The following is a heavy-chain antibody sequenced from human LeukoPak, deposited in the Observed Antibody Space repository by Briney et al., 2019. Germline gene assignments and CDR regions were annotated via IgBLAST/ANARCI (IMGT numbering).Heavy chain of an antibody. D-gene: IGHD5-18*01. J-gene: IGHJ4*02. CDR3: ARDLRHPDTAMVTLVY. Sequence: GSVKVSCKASGYTFTGYYMHWVRQAPGQGLEWMGWINPSGGSTSYAQKFQGRVTMTRDTSTSTVYMELSSLRSEDTAVYYCARDLRHPDTAMVTLVYWGQGTLVTVSS. CDR2: INPSGGST. CDR1: GYTFTGYY. V-gene: IGHV1-46*01.